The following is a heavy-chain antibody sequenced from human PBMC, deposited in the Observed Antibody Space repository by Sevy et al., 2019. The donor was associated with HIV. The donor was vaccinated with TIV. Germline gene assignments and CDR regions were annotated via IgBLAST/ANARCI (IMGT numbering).Heavy chain of an antibody. J-gene: IGHJ4*02. CDR1: GFSFSSYA. CDR2: ISGSGGRT. CDR3: VKVVVAATPSYFDY. V-gene: IGHV3-23*01. D-gene: IGHD2-15*01. Sequence: GGCLRLSCAASGFSFSSYAMSWVRQAPGQGLEWVSVISGSGGRTFYSDSVKGRFTISRDNSNNTLYLQMNSLRAEDSAVYYCVKVVVAATPSYFDYWGQGTLVTVSS.